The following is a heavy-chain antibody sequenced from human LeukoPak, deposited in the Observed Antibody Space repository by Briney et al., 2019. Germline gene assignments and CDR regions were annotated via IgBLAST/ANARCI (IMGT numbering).Heavy chain of an antibody. CDR1: GFTFSSYG. D-gene: IGHD6-6*01. J-gene: IGHJ3*02. CDR2: IWYGGSNK. CDR3: PKDLYSSSSGAFDI. V-gene: IGHV3-30*02. Sequence: GGSPRLSCAASGFTFSSYGMHWVRQAPGKGLEWVAVIWYGGSNKYYADSVKGRFTISRDNSKNTLYLQMNSLRAEDTAVYYCPKDLYSSSSGAFDIWGQGTMVTVSS.